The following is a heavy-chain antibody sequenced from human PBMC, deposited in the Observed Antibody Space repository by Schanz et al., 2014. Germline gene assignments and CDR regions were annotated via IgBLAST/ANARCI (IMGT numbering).Heavy chain of an antibody. Sequence: QVQLVQSGAEVKKPGASVKVSCKASGYTFVSYSMHWVRQAPGQGLEWMGWINVGNGNMKYSQKFQGRVTITRDTSASTAYMELRSLRSDDTAVYYCARDRRRYCSTASCLHDNWFDPWGQGTLVIVSS. CDR3: ARDRRRYCSTASCLHDNWFDP. J-gene: IGHJ5*02. V-gene: IGHV1-3*01. CDR2: INVGNGNM. D-gene: IGHD2-2*01. CDR1: GYTFVSYS.